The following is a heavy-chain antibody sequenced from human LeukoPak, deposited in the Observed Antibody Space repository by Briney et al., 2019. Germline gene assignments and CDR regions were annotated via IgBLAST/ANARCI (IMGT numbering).Heavy chain of an antibody. CDR1: GGTFSRSG. V-gene: IGHV1-69*01. D-gene: IGHD3-22*01. CDR2: IIPIFGTV. J-gene: IGHJ4*02. CDR3: ARDGAILDSRGYYYLW. Sequence: SVKVSCKASGGTFSRSGISWVRQAPGQGLEWMGGIIPIFGTVNYAQKFQGRVTITADESTSTAYMKLTSLRSEDTAIYYCARDGAILDSRGYYYLWWGQGTLVTVSS.